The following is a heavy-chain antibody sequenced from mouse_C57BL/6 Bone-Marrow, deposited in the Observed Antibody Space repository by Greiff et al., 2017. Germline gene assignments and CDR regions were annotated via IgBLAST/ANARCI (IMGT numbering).Heavy chain of an antibody. CDR2: IWSGGST. Sequence: VKLVESGPGLVQPSQSLSITCTVSGFSLTSYGVHWVRQSPGKGLEWLGVIWSGGSTDYNAAFISRLSISKDNSKSQVFFKMNSLQADDTAIYYCASKDYYAMDYWGQGTSVTVSS. V-gene: IGHV2-2*01. J-gene: IGHJ4*01. CDR3: ASKDYYAMDY. CDR1: GFSLTSYG.